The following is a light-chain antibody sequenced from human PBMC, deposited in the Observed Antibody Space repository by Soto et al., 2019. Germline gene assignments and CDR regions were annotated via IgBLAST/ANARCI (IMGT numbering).Light chain of an antibody. CDR2: EVA. J-gene: IGLJ2*01. Sequence: QSALTQPASVSGSPGQSITISCTGTNSDVGAYPYVSWYQQHPGNAPKLLIYEVADRPSGVSDRFSGSKSGNTASLTISELQAEDEDVYYCSSYATSGTNAIFGGGTKLTVL. CDR1: NSDVGAYPY. CDR3: SSYATSGTNAI. V-gene: IGLV2-14*03.